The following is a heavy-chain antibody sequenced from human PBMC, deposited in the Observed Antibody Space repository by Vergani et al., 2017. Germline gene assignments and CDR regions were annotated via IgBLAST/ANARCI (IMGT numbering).Heavy chain of an antibody. Sequence: QVQLVESGGGLVKPGGSLRLSCAASGFTFSSYGMHWVRQAPGKGLEWVAVISYDGSNKYYADSVKGRFTISRDNSKNTLYLQMNSLRAEDTAVYYCARGTYYYGSGKVDYWGQGTLVTVSS. V-gene: IGHV3-30*03. CDR1: GFTFSSYG. J-gene: IGHJ4*02. D-gene: IGHD3-10*01. CDR3: ARGTYYYGSGKVDY. CDR2: ISYDGSNK.